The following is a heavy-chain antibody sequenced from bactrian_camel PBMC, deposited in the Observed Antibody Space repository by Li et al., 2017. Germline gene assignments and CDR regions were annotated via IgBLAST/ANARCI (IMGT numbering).Heavy chain of an antibody. J-gene: IGHJ4*01. V-gene: IGHV3S53*01. D-gene: IGHD3*01. CDR2: IDSDGNDAST. CDR3: AAEGPHVYSDYVCHGDASFQF. Sequence: HVQLVESGGGSVEAGGSLRLSCVIKDYTHTDYTMGWFRQRVGMQREGVAAIDSDGNDASTKYADSVKGRFTISQDSARSMLYLQMNDLKPEDTGMYYCAAEGPHVYSDYVCHGDASFQFWGQGTQVTVS. CDR1: DYTHTDYT.